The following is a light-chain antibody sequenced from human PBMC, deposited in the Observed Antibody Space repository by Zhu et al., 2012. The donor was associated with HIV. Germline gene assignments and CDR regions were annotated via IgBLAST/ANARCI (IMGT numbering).Light chain of an antibody. Sequence: EIMLTQSPVTLSLSPGDRATLSCRASRSVSNHLAWYQQKPGQAPRLVIYNVFDRAAGIPGRFSGGGSGTDFTLTISGLEPDDFAVYYWQLSSNFGGGTKVEIK. V-gene: IGKV3-11*01. CDR1: RSVSNH. CDR3: QLSSN. CDR2: NVF. J-gene: IGKJ4*01.